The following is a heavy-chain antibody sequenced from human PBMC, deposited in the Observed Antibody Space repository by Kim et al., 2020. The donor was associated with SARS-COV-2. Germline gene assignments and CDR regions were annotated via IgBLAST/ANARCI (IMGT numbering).Heavy chain of an antibody. J-gene: IGHJ3*02. V-gene: IGHV3-30*18. D-gene: IGHD5-18*01. CDR2: ISYDGSNK. CDR1: GFTFSSYG. CDR3: AKGGLWENDAFDI. Sequence: GGSLRLSCAASGFTFSSYGMHWVRQAPGKGLEWVAVISYDGSNKYYADSVKGRFTISRDNSKNTLYLQMNSLRAEDTAVYYCAKGGLWENDAFDIWGQGTMVTVSS.